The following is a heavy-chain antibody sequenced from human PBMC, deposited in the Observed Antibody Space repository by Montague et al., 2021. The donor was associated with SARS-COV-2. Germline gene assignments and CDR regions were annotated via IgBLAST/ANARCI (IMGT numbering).Heavy chain of an antibody. CDR2: IFYTGTT. Sequence: SETLSLTCSVSGGSFASSNCYWGWIRQPPGKGLEWIGNIFYTGTTSYNPSLKSRVTISMDTSKNQFSLNLRSMTGADTAVYYCARGGGGKNRTLYYGMDVWGQGTTVTVSS. CDR1: GGSFASSNCY. J-gene: IGHJ6*02. CDR3: ARGGGGKNRTLYYGMDV. D-gene: IGHD2/OR15-2a*01. V-gene: IGHV4-39*07.